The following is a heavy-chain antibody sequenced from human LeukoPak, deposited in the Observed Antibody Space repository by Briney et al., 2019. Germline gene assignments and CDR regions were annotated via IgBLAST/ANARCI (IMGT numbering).Heavy chain of an antibody. CDR2: ISSSSSYI. CDR1: GFTFSSYS. V-gene: IGHV3-21*01. D-gene: IGHD3-22*01. Sequence: GGSLRLSCAASGFTFSSYSMNWVRQAPGKGLEWVSSISSSSSYIYYADSVKGRFTISRDNAKNSLYLQMNSLRAEDTAVYYCARARSHWYDSSGYFDYWGQGTLVTVSS. CDR3: ARARSHWYDSSGYFDY. J-gene: IGHJ4*02.